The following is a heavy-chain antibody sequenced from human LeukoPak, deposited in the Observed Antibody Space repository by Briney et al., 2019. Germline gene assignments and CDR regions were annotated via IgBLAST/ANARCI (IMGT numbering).Heavy chain of an antibody. Sequence: PSETLSLTCAVYGGSFSGYYWSWIRQPPGKGLEWIGEINHSGSTNYNPSLKSRVTISIDTSKNQFSLKLTSVTAADTAVYYCARDSGSGTFTWGQGTLVTVSS. J-gene: IGHJ5*02. CDR1: GGSFSGYY. V-gene: IGHV4-34*01. CDR2: INHSGST. CDR3: ARDSGSGTFT. D-gene: IGHD3-10*01.